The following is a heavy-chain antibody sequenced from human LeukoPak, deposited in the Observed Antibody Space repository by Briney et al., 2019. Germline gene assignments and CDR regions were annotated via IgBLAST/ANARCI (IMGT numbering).Heavy chain of an antibody. V-gene: IGHV3-48*04. CDR2: ISSSSNTI. Sequence: GGSLRLSCAASGFTFSSNSMNWVRQAPGKGLEWVSHISSSSNTIYYADSVKGRFTISRDNAKNSLFLQMDSLRGEDTAVYYCARKFRGNSGFFDYWGQGTRVTVSS. CDR3: ARKFRGNSGFFDY. J-gene: IGHJ4*02. D-gene: IGHD1-26*01. CDR1: GFTFSSNS.